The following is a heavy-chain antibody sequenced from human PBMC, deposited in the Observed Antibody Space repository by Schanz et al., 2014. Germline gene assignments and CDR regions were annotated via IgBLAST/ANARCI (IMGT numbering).Heavy chain of an antibody. J-gene: IGHJ4*02. CDR1: GFDFNSYS. D-gene: IGHD3-10*01. CDR2: IATSSSTR. Sequence: QLVGSGGGLIQPGGSLRLSCTASGFDFNSYSMNWVRQVPGKGLEWLSYIATSSSTRHYADSVKGRVTISRDNAKNSVSLQMNSLRAEDTAVYYCARANYRRKINFDYWGRGTLVTVSS. CDR3: ARANYRRKINFDY. V-gene: IGHV3-48*01.